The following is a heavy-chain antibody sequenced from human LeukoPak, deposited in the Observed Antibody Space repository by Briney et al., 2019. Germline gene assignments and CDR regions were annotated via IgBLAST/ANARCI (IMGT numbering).Heavy chain of an antibody. J-gene: IGHJ5*02. CDR1: GFTFSSYE. D-gene: IGHD3-22*01. CDR3: ARRASLYYDSSGYYGTWFDP. Sequence: PGGSLRLSCAASGFTFSSYEMNWVRQAPGKGLEWVSYISSGGSTIYYADSVKGRFTISRDNAKNSLYLQMNSLRAEDTAVYYCARRASLYYDSSGYYGTWFDPWGQGTLVTVSS. CDR2: ISSGGSTI. V-gene: IGHV3-48*03.